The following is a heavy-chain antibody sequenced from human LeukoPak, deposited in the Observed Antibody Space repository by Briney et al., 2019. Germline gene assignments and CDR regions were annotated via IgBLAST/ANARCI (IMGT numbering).Heavy chain of an antibody. CDR1: GFIFSDYY. V-gene: IGHV3-11*03. CDR2: ITSSGSCT. J-gene: IGHJ4*02. Sequence: PGGSLRLSCTASGFIFSDYYMTWTRQAPGKGLEGISYITSSGSCTNYTDSVKGRFTISRDNAKKSLYLHLNSLRAEDTAVYYCARIRDHVFDYWGQGALVTVSS. CDR3: ARIRDHVFDY. D-gene: IGHD3-3*02.